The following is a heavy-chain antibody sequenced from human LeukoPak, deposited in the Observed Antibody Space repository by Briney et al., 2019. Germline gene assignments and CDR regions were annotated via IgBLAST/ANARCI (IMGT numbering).Heavy chain of an antibody. V-gene: IGHV3-30*04. CDR2: ISYDGSNK. Sequence: GRSLRLSCAASGFTFSSYAMHWVRQAPGKGLEWVAVISYDGSNKYYADSVKGRFTISRDNSKNTLYLQMNSLRAEDTAVYYCARVICSGGSCYKVWSGWFDPWGQGTLVTVSS. D-gene: IGHD2-15*01. CDR3: ARVICSGGSCYKVWSGWFDP. J-gene: IGHJ5*02. CDR1: GFTFSSYA.